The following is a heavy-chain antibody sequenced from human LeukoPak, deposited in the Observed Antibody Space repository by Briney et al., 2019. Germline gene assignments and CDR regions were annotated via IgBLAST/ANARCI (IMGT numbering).Heavy chain of an antibody. CDR1: GFTFDDYG. J-gene: IGHJ6*03. CDR3: ARGIRYYYYYYMDV. D-gene: IGHD3-9*01. Sequence: GGSLRLSCAASGFTFDDYGMNWVRQAPGKWLEWISGIHWNGDTTNYAASVEGRFTISRDNAKNSLYLQMNSLRAEDTSLYYCARGIRYYYYYYMDVWGKGTTVTVSS. CDR2: IHWNGDTT. V-gene: IGHV3-20*04.